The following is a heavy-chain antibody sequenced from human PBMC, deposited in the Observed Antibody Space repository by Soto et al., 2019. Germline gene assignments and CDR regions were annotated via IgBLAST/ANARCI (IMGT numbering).Heavy chain of an antibody. D-gene: IGHD6-19*01. CDR2: INAGNCNT. CDR3: ARGVAGPLHWFDP. V-gene: IGHV1-3*01. CDR1: GYTFTSYA. Sequence: VQLVQSGAEVKKHGASVKVSCKASGYTFTSYAMHWVRQAPGKRLEWMGWINAGNCNTKYSQKFQGRVTITRDTSASTAYMELSSLRSEDTAVYYCARGVAGPLHWFDPWGQGTLVTVSS. J-gene: IGHJ5*02.